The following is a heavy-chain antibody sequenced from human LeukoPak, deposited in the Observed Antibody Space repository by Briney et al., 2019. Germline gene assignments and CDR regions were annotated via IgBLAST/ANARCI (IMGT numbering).Heavy chain of an antibody. CDR3: AEAPFRYDFWSGYYRNWFDP. CDR2: INPNSGGT. J-gene: IGHJ5*02. D-gene: IGHD3-3*01. CDR1: GYTFTGYY. Sequence: ASVKVSCKAPGYTFTGYYMHWVRQAPGQGLEWMGWINPNSGGTNYAQKFQGRVTMTRDTSISTAYMELSRLRSDDTAVYYCAEAPFRYDFWSGYYRNWFDPWGQGTLVTVSS. V-gene: IGHV1-2*02.